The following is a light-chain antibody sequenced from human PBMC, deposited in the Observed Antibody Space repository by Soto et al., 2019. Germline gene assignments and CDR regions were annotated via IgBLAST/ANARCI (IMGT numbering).Light chain of an antibody. CDR3: SSYTSSSTPV. V-gene: IGLV2-14*03. J-gene: IGLJ1*01. CDR1: SSDIGGYNY. CDR2: YVT. Sequence: QSALTQPASVSGSPGQSITISCTGTSSDIGGYNYVSWYQQHPGKAPKLIIYYVTNRPSGVSNRFSGSKSGNTASLTISGLQAEDEADYYCSSYTSSSTPVFGTGTKVTVL.